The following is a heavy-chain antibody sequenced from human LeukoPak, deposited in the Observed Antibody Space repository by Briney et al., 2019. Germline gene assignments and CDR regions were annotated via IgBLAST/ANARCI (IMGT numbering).Heavy chain of an antibody. CDR2: IYYSGRT. V-gene: IGHV4-39*01. D-gene: IGHD3-22*01. J-gene: IGHJ1*01. CDR3: ARRRYYDSSGYLE. CDR1: GDSVSRSDSY. Sequence: SETLSLTCTIFGDSVSRSDSYWDWIRQPPGKGLEWIGTIYYSGRTYYSPSLKSRVTLSVDMSNNQFSLTMSSVTAADTALYFCARRRYYDSSGYLEWGQGTLVTVSS.